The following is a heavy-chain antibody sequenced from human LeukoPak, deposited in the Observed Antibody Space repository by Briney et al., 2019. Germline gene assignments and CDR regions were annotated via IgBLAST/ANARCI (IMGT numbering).Heavy chain of an antibody. D-gene: IGHD3-10*01. J-gene: IGHJ5*02. CDR2: IKQDGSEK. Sequence: PGGSLRLSCAASGFTFSSYWMSWARQAPGKGLEWVANIKQDGSEKYYEDSVEGRFTISRDNAKNSLFLQMNSLRAEDTAMYYCARDRGVAPTNKGGAWFDPWGQGTLVTVSS. CDR3: ARDRGVAPTNKGGAWFDP. V-gene: IGHV3-7*01. CDR1: GFTFSSYW.